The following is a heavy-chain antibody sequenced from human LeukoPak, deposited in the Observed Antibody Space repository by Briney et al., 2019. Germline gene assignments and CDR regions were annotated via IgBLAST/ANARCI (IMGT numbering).Heavy chain of an antibody. CDR3: ARLEGIGVAGTMFPHWYFDL. CDR1: GYSFISYR. V-gene: IGHV5-51*01. D-gene: IGHD6-19*01. CDR2: IYPGDSDT. J-gene: IGHJ2*01. Sequence: GALHIPCKGSGYSFISYRVGGVGPTPGKGLGGMGIIYPGDSDTRYTPSFQGQVTFSADKSITTAYLQWRSLKASDTAMYYCARLEGIGVAGTMFPHWYFDLWGRGTLVTVSS.